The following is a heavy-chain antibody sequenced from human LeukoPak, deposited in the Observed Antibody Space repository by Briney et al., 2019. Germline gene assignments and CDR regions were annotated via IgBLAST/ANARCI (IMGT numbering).Heavy chain of an antibody. CDR2: IYYSGST. CDR1: GRSISSYY. Sequence: SETLSLTCTVSGRSISSYYWSWIRQPPGKGLEWIGYIYYSGSTNYNPSLKSRVTISVDTSKNQFSLKLSSVTAADTAVYYCAKYGYYGDYWGQGTLATVS. D-gene: IGHD4-17*01. CDR3: AKYGYYGDY. J-gene: IGHJ4*02. V-gene: IGHV4-59*08.